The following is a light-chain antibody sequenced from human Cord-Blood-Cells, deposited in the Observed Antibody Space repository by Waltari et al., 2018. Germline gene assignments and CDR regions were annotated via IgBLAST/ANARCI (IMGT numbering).Light chain of an antibody. V-gene: IGLV2-14*01. CDR1: SRDVGGTNY. J-gene: IGLJ2*01. CDR2: DVS. CDR3: SSYTSSSTLV. Sequence: QSCLTQPASLSWSPGQSITTACTGTSRDVGGTNYVSTYQQHPGKAPKLMIYDVSNRPSGVSNRFSGSKSGNTASLTISGLQADDEADYYCSSYTSSSTLVFGGGTKLTVL.